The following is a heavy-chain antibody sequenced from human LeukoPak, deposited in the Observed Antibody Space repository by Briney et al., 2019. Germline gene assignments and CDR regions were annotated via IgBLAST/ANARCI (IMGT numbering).Heavy chain of an antibody. Sequence: PGGSLRLSCAASGFTFSNAWMSWVRQAPGKGLEWVGRIKSKTDGGTTDYAAPVKGRFTISRDDSKNTLYLQMNSLKTEDSAVYYCTIDYGDYEGDYYFDYWGQGTLVTVSS. J-gene: IGHJ4*02. CDR1: GFTFSNAW. D-gene: IGHD4-17*01. CDR3: TIDYGDYEGDYYFDY. CDR2: IKSKTDGGTT. V-gene: IGHV3-15*01.